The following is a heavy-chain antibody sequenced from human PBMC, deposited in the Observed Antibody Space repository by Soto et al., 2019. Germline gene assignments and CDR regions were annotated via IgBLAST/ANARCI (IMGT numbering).Heavy chain of an antibody. CDR1: GGSISSGGYY. CDR3: AREVGEFGYYYYYYGMDV. CDR2: IYYIGST. J-gene: IGHJ6*02. D-gene: IGHD3-10*01. Sequence: SETLSLTCTVSGGSISSGGYYWSWIRQHPGKGLEWIWYIYYIGSTYYNPSLKSRVTISVDTSKNQFSLKLSFVTAADTALYYCAREVGEFGYYYYYYGMDVWGQGTTVTVSS. V-gene: IGHV4-31*03.